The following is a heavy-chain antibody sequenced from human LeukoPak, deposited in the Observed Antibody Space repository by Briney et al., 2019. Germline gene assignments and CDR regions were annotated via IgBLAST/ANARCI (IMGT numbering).Heavy chain of an antibody. CDR1: GFTFGSYA. V-gene: IGHV3-30*04. Sequence: GGSLRLSCAASGFTFGSYAMHWVRQAPGKGLEWVAVISYDGSNKYYADSVKGRFTISRDNSKNTLYLQMNSLRAEDTAVYYCARTVDTAMAAHFDYWGRGTLVTVSS. CDR2: ISYDGSNK. J-gene: IGHJ4*02. D-gene: IGHD5-18*01. CDR3: ARTVDTAMAAHFDY.